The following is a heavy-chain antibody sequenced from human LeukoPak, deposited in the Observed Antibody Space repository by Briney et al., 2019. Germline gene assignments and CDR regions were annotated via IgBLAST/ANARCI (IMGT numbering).Heavy chain of an antibody. CDR2: VNPNSGDT. D-gene: IGHD1-1*01. CDR1: GYTFTGYY. Sequence: ASVKLSCNSSGYTFTGYYIHWVRHAPGPGLEYMGWVNPNSGDTNYAQQFQDSLTMNGDASISTAYMQLRRLISDDAALYFCERKSPFLWIYDYWGQGTLVTVSS. CDR3: ERKSPFLWIYDY. V-gene: IGHV1-2*02. J-gene: IGHJ4*02.